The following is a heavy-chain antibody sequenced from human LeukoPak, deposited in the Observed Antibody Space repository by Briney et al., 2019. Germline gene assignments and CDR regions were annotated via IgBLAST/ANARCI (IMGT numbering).Heavy chain of an antibody. D-gene: IGHD3-3*01. Sequence: GASVKVSCKASGYTFTSYDINWVRQATGQGLEWMGWMNPNSGNTGYAQKLQGRVTMTTDTSTSTAYMELRSLRSDDTAVYYCARQSDDFWSGYPDYWGQGTLVTVSS. CDR1: GYTFTSYD. CDR2: MNPNSGNT. CDR3: ARQSDDFWSGYPDY. J-gene: IGHJ4*02. V-gene: IGHV1-8*01.